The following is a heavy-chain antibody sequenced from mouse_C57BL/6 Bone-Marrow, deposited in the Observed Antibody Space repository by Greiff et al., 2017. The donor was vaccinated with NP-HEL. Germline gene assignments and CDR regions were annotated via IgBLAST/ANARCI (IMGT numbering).Heavy chain of an antibody. J-gene: IGHJ1*03. Sequence: EVQLVESGGGLVKPGGSLKLSCAASGFTFSSYAMSWVRQTPEKRLEWVATISDGGSYTYYPDNVKGRFTFSRDNAKNNLYLQMSHLKSEDTAMYYCARDRAGAHHCYFDVWGTGTTVTVSS. CDR1: GFTFSSYA. D-gene: IGHD3-3*01. V-gene: IGHV5-4*01. CDR2: ISDGGSYT. CDR3: ARDRAGAHHCYFDV.